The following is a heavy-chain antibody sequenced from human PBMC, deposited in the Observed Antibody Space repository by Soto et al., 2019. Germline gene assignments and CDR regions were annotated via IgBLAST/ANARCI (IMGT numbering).Heavy chain of an antibody. CDR2: IYYSGST. Sequence: LSLTCTVSGGSISSYYWSWIRQPPGKGLEWIGYIYYSGSTNYNPSLKSRVTISVDTSKNQFSLKLSSVTAADTAVYYCARKVEHTGFDYWGQGTLVTVSS. J-gene: IGHJ4*02. CDR1: GGSISSYY. CDR3: ARKVEHTGFDY. V-gene: IGHV4-59*01.